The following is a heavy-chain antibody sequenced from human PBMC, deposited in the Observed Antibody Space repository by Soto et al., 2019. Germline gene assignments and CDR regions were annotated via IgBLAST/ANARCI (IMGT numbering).Heavy chain of an antibody. CDR1: GASISRYY. D-gene: IGHD2-21*02. J-gene: IGHJ4*02. V-gene: IGHV4-59*01. CDR3: ARSIVVVTALDY. Sequence: QVRLQESGPGLVKPSETLSLTCTVSGASISRYYWSWIRQSPGKGLEWIGYLYNTGSTIYNPSLKSRVTIAVDTSKNQFSLKMNSVTAADTAVYYCARSIVVVTALDYWGQGTLVTVSS. CDR2: LYNTGST.